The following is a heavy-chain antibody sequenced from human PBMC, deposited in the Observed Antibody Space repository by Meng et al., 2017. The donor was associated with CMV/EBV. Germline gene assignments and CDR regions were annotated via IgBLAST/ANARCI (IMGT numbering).Heavy chain of an antibody. CDR2: IRYDGSNK. V-gene: IGHV3-30*02. J-gene: IGHJ6*02. Sequence: GESLKISCAASRFTFSRYCMSWVRQAPGKGLEWVAFIRYDGSNKYYADSVKGRFTISRDNSKNTLYLQMNSLRAEDTAVYYCAKDLGAVTIFGVVRPLGMDVWGQGTTVTVSS. D-gene: IGHD3-3*01. CDR3: AKDLGAVTIFGVVRPLGMDV. CDR1: RFTFSRYC.